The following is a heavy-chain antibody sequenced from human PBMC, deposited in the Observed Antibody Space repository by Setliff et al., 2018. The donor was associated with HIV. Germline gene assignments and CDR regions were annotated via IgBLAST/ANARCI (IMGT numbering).Heavy chain of an antibody. D-gene: IGHD3-16*01. CDR3: AAVPWGHSSLIIDH. V-gene: IGHV3-74*01. J-gene: IGHJ4*02. CDR1: GFTFSSYW. Sequence: GGSLRLSCAASGFTFSSYWMHWVRQAPGKGLVWVSGITWNSGTIAYADSVKGRFTISRDNAKNSVYLQMHSLRVEDTAVYYCAAVPWGHSSLIIDHWGQGTPVTVSS. CDR2: ITWNSGTI.